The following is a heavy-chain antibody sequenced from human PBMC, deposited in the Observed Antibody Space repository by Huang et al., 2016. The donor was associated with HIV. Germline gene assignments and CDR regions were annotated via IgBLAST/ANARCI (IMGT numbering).Heavy chain of an antibody. CDR2: IIPILGTG. CDR3: ARARGYYDSSVSYYFDY. Sequence: QVQLVQSGAEVKKPGSSVKVSCKASGGTFSSYAISWVRQAPGQGLEWMGGIIPILGTGNDAQKCQGRVTITADESTSTAYMELSSLRSEDTAVYYCARARGYYDSSVSYYFDYWGQGTLVTVSS. CDR1: GGTFSSYA. J-gene: IGHJ4*02. D-gene: IGHD3-22*01. V-gene: IGHV1-69*13.